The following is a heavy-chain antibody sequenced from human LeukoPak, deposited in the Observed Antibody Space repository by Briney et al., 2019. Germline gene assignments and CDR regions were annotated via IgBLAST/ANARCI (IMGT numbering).Heavy chain of an antibody. CDR1: GFTFSSYA. V-gene: IGHV3-23*01. J-gene: IGHJ5*02. CDR3: AKLDSPWAERGSFDH. Sequence: GGSLRLSCAASGFTFSSYALSWVRQAPGKGLEWVSTMTSDGGGTYSADSVKGRFTVSRDNSKNTLFLQMTRLRAEDTAVYYCAKLDSPWAERGSFDHWGQGALVTVSS. CDR2: MTSDGGGT. D-gene: IGHD3-10*01.